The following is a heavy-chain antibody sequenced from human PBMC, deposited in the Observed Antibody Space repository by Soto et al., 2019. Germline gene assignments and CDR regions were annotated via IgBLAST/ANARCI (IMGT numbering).Heavy chain of an antibody. V-gene: IGHV5-51*01. CDR1: GYIFTDHC. J-gene: IGHJ6*02. CDR3: ARRHYCRGDCTITPDYYYGMDV. D-gene: IGHD2-21*02. CDR2: ICPGYSNI. Sequence: EVQVVQSGAEVKEPGESLKISCKGSGYIFTDHCIVWVRQMAGKGLEWVGIICPGYSNIIYSPSVQGQVTISADMSISTAYLQWSSLKASDTAIYYCARRHYCRGDCTITPDYYYGMDVWGQGTTVTVSS.